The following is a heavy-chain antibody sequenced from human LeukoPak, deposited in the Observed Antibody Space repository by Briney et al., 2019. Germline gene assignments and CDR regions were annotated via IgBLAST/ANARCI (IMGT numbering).Heavy chain of an antibody. CDR3: ARGIESSTSWIDP. J-gene: IGHJ5*02. CDR1: GGSISSYY. D-gene: IGHD2-2*01. CDR2: TYYSGST. V-gene: IGHV4-59*01. Sequence: SETLSLTCTVSGGSISSYYWSWIRQPPGKGLEWIGYTYYSGSTNYNPSLKSRVTISVDTSKNQFSLKLSSVTAADTAVYYCARGIESSTSWIDPWGQGTPVTVSS.